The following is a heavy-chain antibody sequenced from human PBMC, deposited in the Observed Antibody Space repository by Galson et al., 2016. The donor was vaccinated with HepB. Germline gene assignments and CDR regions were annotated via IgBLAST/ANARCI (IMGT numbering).Heavy chain of an antibody. J-gene: IGHJ6*02. CDR1: GYTFWTYW. V-gene: IGHV5-51*01. CDR3: ARHPRGGAYPSYYYGMDV. CDR2: IYPGDSDI. D-gene: IGHD4-17*01. Sequence: QSGAEVKKPGESLKISCRASGYTFWTYWIAWVRQMPGKGLEWMGIIYPGDSDIRYSPSFQGQVTISADKSISTAYLEWSSLKASDTAMYYCARHPRGGAYPSYYYGMDVWGQGTTVTVSS.